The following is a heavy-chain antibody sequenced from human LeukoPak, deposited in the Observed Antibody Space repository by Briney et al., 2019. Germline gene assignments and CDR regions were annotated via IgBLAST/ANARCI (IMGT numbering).Heavy chain of an antibody. Sequence: SETLSLTCTVSGGSISSYYWSWIRQSPGKGLEWIGYIYYSGSTSSNPSLKSRVTLSVDTSKNQFSLKLNSVTAADAAVYYCASSVVPPYWYFDLWGRGTLVTVSS. CDR2: IYYSGST. CDR1: GGSISSYY. CDR3: ASSVVPPYWYFDL. V-gene: IGHV4-59*01. D-gene: IGHD2-2*01. J-gene: IGHJ2*01.